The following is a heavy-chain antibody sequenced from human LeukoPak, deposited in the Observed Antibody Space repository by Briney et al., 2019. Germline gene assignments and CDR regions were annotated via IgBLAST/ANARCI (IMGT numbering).Heavy chain of an antibody. D-gene: IGHD3-22*01. V-gene: IGHV3-9*01. Sequence: PGRSLRLSCAASGFTFDDYAMHWVRQAPGKGLEWVSGISWNSGSIGYADSVKGRFTISRDNAKNSLYLQMNSLRAEDTALYYCAKGAKYYYDSSGYDYYYYYGVDVWGQGTTVTVSS. CDR1: GFTFDDYA. J-gene: IGHJ6*02. CDR2: ISWNSGSI. CDR3: AKGAKYYYDSSGYDYYYYYGVDV.